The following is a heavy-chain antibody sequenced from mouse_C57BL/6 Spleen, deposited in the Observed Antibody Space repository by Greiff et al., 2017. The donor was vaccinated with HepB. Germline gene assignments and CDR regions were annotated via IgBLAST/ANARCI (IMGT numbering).Heavy chain of an antibody. Sequence: DVMLVESGGGLVKPGGSLKLSCAASGFTFSSYAMSWVRQTPEKRLEWVATISDGGSYTYYPDNVKGRFTISRDNAKNNLYLQMSHLKSEDTAMYYCARGREGYGSSFFDYWGQGTTLTVSS. V-gene: IGHV5-4*03. CDR3: ARGREGYGSSFFDY. J-gene: IGHJ2*01. D-gene: IGHD1-1*01. CDR1: GFTFSSYA. CDR2: ISDGGSYT.